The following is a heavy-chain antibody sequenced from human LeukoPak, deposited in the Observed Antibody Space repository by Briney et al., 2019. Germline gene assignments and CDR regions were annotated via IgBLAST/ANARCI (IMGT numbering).Heavy chain of an antibody. CDR1: GGSISSYY. Sequence: PSETLSLTCTVSGGSISSYYWSWIRQPPGKGLEWIGYIYYSGSTNYNPSLKSRVTISVDTSKNQFSLKLGSVTAADTAVYYCARYNWNDVLFDSWGQGTLVTVSS. CDR2: IYYSGST. V-gene: IGHV4-59*08. D-gene: IGHD1-20*01. CDR3: ARYNWNDVLFDS. J-gene: IGHJ4*02.